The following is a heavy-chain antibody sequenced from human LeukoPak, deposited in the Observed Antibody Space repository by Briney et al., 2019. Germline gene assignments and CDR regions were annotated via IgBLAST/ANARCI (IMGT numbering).Heavy chain of an antibody. V-gene: IGHV4-34*01. D-gene: IGHD2-2*02. J-gene: IGHJ5*02. CDR1: GGSFSGYY. CDR3: ARVAPGYCSSTSCYTGGATGWFDP. Sequence: SETLSLTCAVYGGSFSGYYWSWIRQPPGKGLEWIGEINHSGSTNYNPSLKSRVTISVDTSKDQFSLKLSSVTAADTAVYYCARVAPGYCSSTSCYTGGATGWFDPWGQGTLVTVSS. CDR2: INHSGST.